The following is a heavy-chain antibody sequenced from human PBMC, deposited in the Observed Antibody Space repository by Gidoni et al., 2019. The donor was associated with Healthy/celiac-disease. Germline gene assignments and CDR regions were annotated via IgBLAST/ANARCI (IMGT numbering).Heavy chain of an antibody. Sequence: QVQQQQWGAGLLKPSETLSLICAVYGGSFSGYYWSWIRQPPGKGLAWIGEINHSGSTNYNPSLKSRVTISVDTSKNQFSLKLSSVTAADTAVYYCSRGPKGYCSSTSCPLDYWGQGTLVTVSS. V-gene: IGHV4-34*01. CDR2: INHSGST. CDR1: GGSFSGYY. D-gene: IGHD2-2*01. CDR3: SRGPKGYCSSTSCPLDY. J-gene: IGHJ4*02.